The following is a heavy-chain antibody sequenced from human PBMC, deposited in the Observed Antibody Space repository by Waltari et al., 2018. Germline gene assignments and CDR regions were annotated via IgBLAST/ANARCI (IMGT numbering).Heavy chain of an antibody. V-gene: IGHV4-59*11. J-gene: IGHJ4*02. CDR3: ARDNHYGVDY. CDR1: GGSLRSHY. Sequence: QVQLQESGPALVKPSEPLSLPCPVPGGSLRSHYWRWIRQPPGKGLEWIGYIYYSGSTNYNPSLKSRVTISVDTSKNQFSLKLSSVTAADTAVYYCARDNHYGVDYWGQGTLVTVSS. D-gene: IGHD4-17*01. CDR2: IYYSGST.